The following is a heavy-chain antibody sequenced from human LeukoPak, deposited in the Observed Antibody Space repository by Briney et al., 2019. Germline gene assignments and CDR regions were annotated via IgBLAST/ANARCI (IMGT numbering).Heavy chain of an antibody. Sequence: ASVKVSCKASGYTFTGYYMHWVRQAPGQGLEWMGWINPNSGGTNYAQKFQGRVTMTRDTSISTAYMELSRLRSGDTAVYYCARDGSGHYPGNWFDPWGQGTLVTVSS. J-gene: IGHJ5*02. CDR3: ARDGSGHYPGNWFDP. CDR1: GYTFTGYY. D-gene: IGHD3-3*01. CDR2: INPNSGGT. V-gene: IGHV1-2*02.